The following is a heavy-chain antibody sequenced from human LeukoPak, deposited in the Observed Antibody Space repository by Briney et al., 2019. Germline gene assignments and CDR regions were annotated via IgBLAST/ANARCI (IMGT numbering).Heavy chain of an antibody. CDR2: INPNSGGT. J-gene: IGHJ1*01. D-gene: IGHD4-17*01. V-gene: IGHV1-2*02. Sequence: GASVKVSCKASGYTFTGYYMHWVRQAPGQGLEWMGLINPNSGGTNYAQKFQGRVTMTRDTSISTAYMELSRLRSDDTAVYYCASVGFSDGDYVGYFQHWGQGTLVTVSS. CDR3: ASVGFSDGDYVGYFQH. CDR1: GYTFTGYY.